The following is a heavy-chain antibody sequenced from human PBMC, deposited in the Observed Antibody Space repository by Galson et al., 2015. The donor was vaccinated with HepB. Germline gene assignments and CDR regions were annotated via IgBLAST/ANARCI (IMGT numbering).Heavy chain of an antibody. CDR1: GFTFSDYA. CDR3: AKGQTTVTRYIDP. Sequence: SLRLSCAASGFTFSDYAMQCVRQPPGQGLEWVAIISYDGRNKFYADSVKGRFTISRDDSKNTVFLQMDSLRADDTALYYCAKGQTTVTRYIDPWGQGTLVTVSS. D-gene: IGHD4-17*01. J-gene: IGHJ5*02. CDR2: ISYDGRNK. V-gene: IGHV3-30*18.